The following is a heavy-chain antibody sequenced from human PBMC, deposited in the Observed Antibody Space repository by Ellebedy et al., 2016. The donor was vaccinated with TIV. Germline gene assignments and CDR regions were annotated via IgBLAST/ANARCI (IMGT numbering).Heavy chain of an antibody. V-gene: IGHV4-39*07. D-gene: IGHD2-21*01. CDR3: AKDTIAVAVGDS. J-gene: IGHJ4*02. Sequence: MPSETLSLTCTVSGGSINNTNSYWGWVRQPHGKGLEWIGAIFYTGKTYYNPSLKGRVTISVARSKNQFSLNLNSVTAADTAVYFCAKDTIAVAVGDSWGQGTLVTVSS. CDR2: IFYTGKT. CDR1: GGSINNTNSY.